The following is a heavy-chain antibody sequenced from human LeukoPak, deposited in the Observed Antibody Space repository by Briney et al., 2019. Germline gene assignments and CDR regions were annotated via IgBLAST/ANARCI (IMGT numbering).Heavy chain of an antibody. Sequence: GGSLRLSCAASGFTFSSYAMTWVRQAPGKGLEWVSSISDRDHNTYYADSVKGRFTISRDNSKNTLYLQRNSLRAEDTAVYYCAKGGLSRAGLDFWGQGTLVTVSS. CDR3: AKGGLSRAGLDF. CDR2: ISDRDHNT. CDR1: GFTFSSYA. J-gene: IGHJ4*02. D-gene: IGHD5/OR15-5a*01. V-gene: IGHV3-23*01.